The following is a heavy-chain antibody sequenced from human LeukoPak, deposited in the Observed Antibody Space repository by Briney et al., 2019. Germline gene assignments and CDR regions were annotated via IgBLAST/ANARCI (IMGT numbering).Heavy chain of an antibody. D-gene: IGHD7-27*01. CDR1: GFTFSSYE. J-gene: IGHJ3*01. CDR3: ARDAGDSRAFDF. Sequence: GGSLRLSCAASGFTFSSYEMNWVRQAPGKGLEWVSYISSSGSTIYYADSVKGRFTISRDNANKSLYLQMSSLRAEDTAVYYCARDAGDSRAFDFWGQGTVVTVSS. CDR2: ISSSGSTI. V-gene: IGHV3-48*03.